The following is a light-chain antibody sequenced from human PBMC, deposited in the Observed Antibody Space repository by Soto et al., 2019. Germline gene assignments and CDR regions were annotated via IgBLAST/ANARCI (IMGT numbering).Light chain of an antibody. CDR3: QQYNSYWT. CDR2: DAS. J-gene: IGKJ1*01. Sequence: DIPMPQSPFSLSASVGDRITITFRASQGIRNDLGWYQQKPGRAPKRLIYDASNLQSGVPSRFSGSGSGTEFTLTISSLQPEDFAAYYCQQYNSYWTFGQGTKVDIK. CDR1: QGIRND. V-gene: IGKV1-17*01.